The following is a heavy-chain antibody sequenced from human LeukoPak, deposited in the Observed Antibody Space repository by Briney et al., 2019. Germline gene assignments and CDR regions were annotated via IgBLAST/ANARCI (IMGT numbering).Heavy chain of an antibody. CDR1: GGSISSSSYY. V-gene: IGHV4-39*01. D-gene: IGHD6-13*01. CDR2: IYYSGST. J-gene: IGHJ4*02. CDR3: ARSPQKAAGEYYFDY. Sequence: PSETLSLTCTVSGGSISSSSYYWGWIRQPPGKGLEWIGSIYYSGSTYYNPSLKSRVTISVDTSKNQFSLKLSSVTAADTAVYYCARSPQKAAGEYYFDYWGQGTLVTVSS.